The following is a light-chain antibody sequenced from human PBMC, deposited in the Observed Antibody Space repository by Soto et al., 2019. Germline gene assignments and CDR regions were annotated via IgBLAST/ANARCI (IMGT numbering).Light chain of an antibody. CDR1: QGIRDE. J-gene: IGKJ1*01. V-gene: IGKV1-6*01. CDR3: LQDYDYPRT. CDR2: AAS. Sequence: AIQMTQSPSSLPASVGDRVTITCRASQGIRDELGWYQQKAGKAPNHLISAASRLQSGVPSRFSGRGSGTDFTLTISSLQPEDFATYYCLQDYDYPRTFGQGTKVELK.